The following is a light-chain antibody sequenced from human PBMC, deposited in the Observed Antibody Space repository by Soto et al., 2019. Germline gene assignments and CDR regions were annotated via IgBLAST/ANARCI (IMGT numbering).Light chain of an antibody. CDR1: QSVSSSY. CDR2: GAS. V-gene: IGKV3-20*01. J-gene: IGKJ1*01. Sequence: EIVSTPSPGTLSLSPVERATLSCRASQSVSSSYLAWYQQKPGQAPRLLIYGASSRASGIPDRFSGSGSGTDFTLSISRLEPEDFAVYYCQQYGSSPRKFGQGTKGDIK. CDR3: QQYGSSPRK.